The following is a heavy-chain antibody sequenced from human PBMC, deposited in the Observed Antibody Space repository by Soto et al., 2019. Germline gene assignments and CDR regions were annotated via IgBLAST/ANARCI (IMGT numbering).Heavy chain of an antibody. J-gene: IGHJ4*02. CDR3: ARDQGYCSGGSCYPYYFDY. CDR2: ISAYNGNT. Sequence: ASVKVSCKASGYTFTSYGISWVRQAPGQGLEWMGWISAYNGNTNYAQKLQGRVTMTTDTSTSTAYMELRSLRSDDTAVYYCARDQGYCSGGSCYPYYFDYWGQGTLVTISS. D-gene: IGHD2-15*01. V-gene: IGHV1-18*01. CDR1: GYTFTSYG.